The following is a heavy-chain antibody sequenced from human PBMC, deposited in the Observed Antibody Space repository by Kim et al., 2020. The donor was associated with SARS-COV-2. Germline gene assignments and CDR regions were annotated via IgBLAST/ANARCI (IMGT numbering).Heavy chain of an antibody. J-gene: IGHJ6*02. Sequence: GGSLRLSCAASGFTVTTYWMHWVRQAPGKGLVWVSRITSEGTGISYADSVKGRFTISRDNANNTLYLQMDKLRDEDTAVYYCASDTVLYGLDVWGQGTTGTVS. CDR1: GFTVTTYW. D-gene: IGHD4-4*01. V-gene: IGHV3-74*01. CDR2: ITSEGTGI. CDR3: ASDTVLYGLDV.